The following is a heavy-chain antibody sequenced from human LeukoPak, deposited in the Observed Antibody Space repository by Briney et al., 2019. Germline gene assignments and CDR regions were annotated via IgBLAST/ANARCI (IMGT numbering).Heavy chain of an antibody. CDR1: AYTFTAYY. Sequence: GASLKVSCKTSAYTFTAYYMHWVRLAPGQGLEWMGWINPNTGVTSYPQSFQGRVTMTRDTSISTAYMELTNLRSDDTAVYYCARDTSSWYDHWGQGTLVTVSS. CDR3: ARDTSSWYDH. CDR2: INPNTGVT. V-gene: IGHV1-2*02. J-gene: IGHJ5*02. D-gene: IGHD3-3*01.